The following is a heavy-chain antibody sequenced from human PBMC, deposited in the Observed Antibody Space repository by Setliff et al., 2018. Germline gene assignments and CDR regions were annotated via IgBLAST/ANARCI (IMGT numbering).Heavy chain of an antibody. V-gene: IGHV1-69*06. CDR1: GGTFSSYA. CDR3: AADYYDSSGYGY. CDR2: IIPIFGTA. D-gene: IGHD3-22*01. J-gene: IGHJ4*02. Sequence: RASVKVSCKASGGTFSSYAISWVRQAPGQGLEWMGRIIPIFGTANYAQKFQGRVTITADKSTSTAYMELSSLRSEDTAVYYCAADYYDSSGYGYWGQGTLVTVSS.